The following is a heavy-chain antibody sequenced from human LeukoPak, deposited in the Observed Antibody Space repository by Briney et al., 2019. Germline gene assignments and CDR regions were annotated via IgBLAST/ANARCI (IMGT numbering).Heavy chain of an antibody. CDR3: ARVYNWIQHFDY. Sequence: PSETLSLTCTVSGGSIINNNYYYWGWVRQPPGKGLEWIGSIYYGGSTYYNPSLKSRVTISVDTSKNQFSLKLSSVTATDTAVYYCARVYNWIQHFDYWGQGSLVTVSS. D-gene: IGHD1-1*01. CDR2: IYYGGST. J-gene: IGHJ4*02. CDR1: GGSIINNNYYY. V-gene: IGHV4-39*01.